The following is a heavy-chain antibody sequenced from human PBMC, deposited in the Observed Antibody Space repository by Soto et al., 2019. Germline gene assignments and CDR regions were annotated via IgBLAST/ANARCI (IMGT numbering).Heavy chain of an antibody. J-gene: IGHJ6*02. V-gene: IGHV1-18*04. D-gene: IGHD3-10*01. CDR1: GYTFTGYG. Sequence: GASVKVSCKASGYTFTGYGISWVRQAPGQGLEWMGWISAYNGNTNYAQKLQGRVTMTTDTSTSTAYMELRSLRSDDTAVYYCARGALLWFGPYGMDVWGQGTTVTVSS. CDR3: ARGALLWFGPYGMDV. CDR2: ISAYNGNT.